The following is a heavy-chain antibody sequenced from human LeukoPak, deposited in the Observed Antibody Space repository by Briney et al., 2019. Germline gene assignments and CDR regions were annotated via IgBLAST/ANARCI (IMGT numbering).Heavy chain of an antibody. Sequence: GGSLRLSCAASEFPFSSYWMTWVRRAPGKGLEWVANVKQDGSEKYYVDSVKGRFTISRDNAKNAVYLQMDSLRAEDSAVYYCARGEAQCSTSTCSRRRMDVWGQGTTVTVSS. D-gene: IGHD2-2*01. V-gene: IGHV3-7*01. CDR1: EFPFSSYW. J-gene: IGHJ6*02. CDR2: VKQDGSEK. CDR3: ARGEAQCSTSTCSRRRMDV.